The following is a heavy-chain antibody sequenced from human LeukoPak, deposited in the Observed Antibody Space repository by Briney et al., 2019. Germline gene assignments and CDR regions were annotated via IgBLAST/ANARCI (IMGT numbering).Heavy chain of an antibody. Sequence: SETLSLTCTVSGGSISSSSYYWGWIRQPPGKGLEWIGSIYYSGSTYYNPSLKSRVTISVDTSKNQFSLKLSSVTAADTAVYYCARVRIVVVVAAKVWFDPWGQGTLVTVSS. D-gene: IGHD2-15*01. CDR3: ARVRIVVVVAAKVWFDP. CDR2: IYYSGST. V-gene: IGHV4-39*07. J-gene: IGHJ5*02. CDR1: GGSISSSSYY.